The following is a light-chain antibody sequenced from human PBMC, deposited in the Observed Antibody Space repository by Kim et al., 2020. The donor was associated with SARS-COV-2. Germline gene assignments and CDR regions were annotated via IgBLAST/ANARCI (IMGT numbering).Light chain of an antibody. CDR2: YDS. Sequence: SYELTQPPSVSVAPGKTARITCGGSNVGSKTVHWYQQKPGQAPVLVIYYDSDRPAGIPERFSGSKSENTATLTISRVEAGDEADYYCQVWDSSSDHWVFGGGTQLTVL. V-gene: IGLV3-21*04. CDR3: QVWDSSSDHWV. J-gene: IGLJ3*02. CDR1: NVGSKT.